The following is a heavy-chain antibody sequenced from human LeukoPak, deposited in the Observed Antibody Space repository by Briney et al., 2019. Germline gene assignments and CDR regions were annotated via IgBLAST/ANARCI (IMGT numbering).Heavy chain of an antibody. CDR1: GYTFTSYG. D-gene: IGHD3-10*01. Sequence: ASVKVSCKASGYTFTSYGISWVRQAPGQGLEWMGWISAYNGNTNYAQKLQGRVTMTTDTSTSTAYMELRSLRSDDTAVYYCARTYGSGSRYYYYYMDVWGKGTTVIVSS. CDR3: ARTYGSGSRYYYYYMDV. CDR2: ISAYNGNT. V-gene: IGHV1-18*01. J-gene: IGHJ6*03.